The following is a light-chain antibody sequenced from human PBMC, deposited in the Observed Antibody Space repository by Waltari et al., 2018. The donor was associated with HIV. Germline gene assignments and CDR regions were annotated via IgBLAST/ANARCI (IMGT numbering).Light chain of an antibody. J-gene: IGLJ2*01. CDR3: YSYAGSLL. CDR2: DVS. CDR1: SSDVGGYNY. Sequence: QSALTQPRSVSGSPGQSVTISCTGSSSDVGGYNYVSWYQQHPTKAPKLIIYDVSGRPSGVPDRFSVSKSGNRASLTISGLQAEDEADYYCYSYAGSLLFGGGTKLTVL. V-gene: IGLV2-11*01.